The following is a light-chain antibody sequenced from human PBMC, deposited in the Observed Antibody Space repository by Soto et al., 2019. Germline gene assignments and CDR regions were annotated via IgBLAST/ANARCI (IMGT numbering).Light chain of an antibody. CDR2: GAS. CDR1: QSVSSN. Sequence: EIVMTQSPATLSVSPGERVTLSCRASQSVSSNLAWYQQKPGQAPRALIYGASTRATGIPARFSGSGSGTEFPLTISSLQSEDFAIYYCQQYSNWPLTFGGGTKVEIK. V-gene: IGKV3-15*01. CDR3: QQYSNWPLT. J-gene: IGKJ4*01.